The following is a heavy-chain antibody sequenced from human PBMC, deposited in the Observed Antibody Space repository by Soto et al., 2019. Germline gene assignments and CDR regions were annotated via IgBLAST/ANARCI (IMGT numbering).Heavy chain of an antibody. Sequence: GGSLRLSCAASGFTFSSYDMHWVRQATGKGLEWVSSISSSSSYIYYADSVKGRFTISRDNAKNSLYLQMNSLRAEDTAVYYCARVLDYGDYIGWFDPWGQGTLVTVSS. V-gene: IGHV3-21*01. CDR2: ISSSSSYI. D-gene: IGHD4-17*01. J-gene: IGHJ5*02. CDR1: GFTFSSYD. CDR3: ARVLDYGDYIGWFDP.